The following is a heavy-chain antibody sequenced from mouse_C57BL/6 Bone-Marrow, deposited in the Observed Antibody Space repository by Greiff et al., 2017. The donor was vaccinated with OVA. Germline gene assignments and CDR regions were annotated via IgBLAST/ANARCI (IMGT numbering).Heavy chain of an antibody. J-gene: IGHJ3*01. CDR3: ARWKLGGGFAY. V-gene: IGHV1-5*01. CDR1: GYTFTSYW. CDR2: IYPGNSDT. D-gene: IGHD4-1*01. Sequence: VQLQQSGTVLARPGASVKMSCKTSGYTFTSYWMHWVKQRPGQGLEWIGAIYPGNSDTSYNQKFKGKAKLTAVTSASTAYMELSSLTSEDSAVYYWARWKLGGGFAYWGQGTLVTVSA.